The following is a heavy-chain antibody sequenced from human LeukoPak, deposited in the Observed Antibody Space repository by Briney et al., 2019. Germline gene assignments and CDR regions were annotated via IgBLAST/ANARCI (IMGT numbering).Heavy chain of an antibody. CDR3: AKDEAAAIDY. Sequence: PGRSLRLSCAASGFTFSSYGMHWVRQAPGKGLEWVAVISYDGSNKYYADSVKGRFTISRDNSKNTLYLQMNSLRAEDTAVYYCAKDEAAAIDYLGQGTLVTVSS. CDR2: ISYDGSNK. CDR1: GFTFSSYG. D-gene: IGHD2-2*01. V-gene: IGHV3-30*18. J-gene: IGHJ4*02.